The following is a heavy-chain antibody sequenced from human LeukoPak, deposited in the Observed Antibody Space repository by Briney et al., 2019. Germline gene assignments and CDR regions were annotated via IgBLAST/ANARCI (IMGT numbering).Heavy chain of an antibody. CDR3: AKGVGYCSGGSCQQFDY. CDR2: ISGSGGST. J-gene: IGHJ4*02. D-gene: IGHD2-15*01. Sequence: PGGSLRLSCAASGFTFSGYGMSWVRQAPGKGLKWVSAISGSGGSTYYADSVKGRITFSRDNSKNTLYLQMNSLRAEDTAVYYCAKGVGYCSGGSCQQFDYWGQGTLVTVSS. CDR1: GFTFSGYG. V-gene: IGHV3-23*01.